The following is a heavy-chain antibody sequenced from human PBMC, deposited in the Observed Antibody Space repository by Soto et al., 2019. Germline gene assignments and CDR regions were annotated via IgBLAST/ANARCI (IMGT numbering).Heavy chain of an antibody. J-gene: IGHJ4*02. CDR2: IRGSGGST. V-gene: IGHV3-23*01. Sequence: EVQLLESGGGLVQPGGSLRLSCAASGFTFSSYAMSWVRQAPGKGLEWVSAIRGSGGSTYYADSVKGRCTISRDNSKNTRYLQMNSPRADDTAVYYCAKDPSYCCGNCYWGQGTLVTVSS. CDR1: GFTFSSYA. D-gene: IGHD2-21*01. CDR3: AKDPSYCCGNCY.